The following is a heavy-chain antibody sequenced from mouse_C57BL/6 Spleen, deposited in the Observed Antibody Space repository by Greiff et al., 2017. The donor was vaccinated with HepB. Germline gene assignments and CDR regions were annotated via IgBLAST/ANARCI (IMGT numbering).Heavy chain of an antibody. V-gene: IGHV1-50*01. CDR2: IDPSDSYT. CDR1: GYTFTSYW. J-gene: IGHJ3*01. D-gene: IGHD4-1*01. CDR3: ARGKLGGFAY. Sequence: VQLQQPGAELVKPGASVKLSCKASGYTFTSYWMQWVKQRPGQGLEWIGEIDPSDSYTNYNQKFKGKATLTVDTSSSTAYMQRSSRTSEDSAVYYCARGKLGGFAYWGQGTLVTVSA.